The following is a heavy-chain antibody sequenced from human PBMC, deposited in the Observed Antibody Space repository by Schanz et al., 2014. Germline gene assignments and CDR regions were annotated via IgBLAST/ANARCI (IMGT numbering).Heavy chain of an antibody. Sequence: QVRLVQSGAEVKKPGASVKVSCKASGYTFISYGIKWVRQAPGQGLEWMGWISAYNGNTNYAQKLQGRVTMTTDTSTSTAYMELRSLRSDDTAVYYCARAFGGYDPAGALDYWGQGTLVTVSS. CDR1: GYTFISYG. J-gene: IGHJ4*02. CDR2: ISAYNGNT. V-gene: IGHV1-18*01. CDR3: ARAFGGYDPAGALDY. D-gene: IGHD5-12*01.